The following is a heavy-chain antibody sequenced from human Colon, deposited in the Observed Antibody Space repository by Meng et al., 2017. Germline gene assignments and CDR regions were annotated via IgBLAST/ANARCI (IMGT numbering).Heavy chain of an antibody. CDR3: ARTLRDYGKIDY. V-gene: IGHV4-31*03. Sequence: QVQRQASGPGLVRPSETLSLTCTVSGGSISSGGYYWTWIRQHPGKGLEWIGYIYHSGTTYYNPSLKSRVTISVDTSENQFSLNLRSVTAADTAVYFCARTLRDYGKIDYWGQGTLVTVSS. D-gene: IGHD4-17*01. J-gene: IGHJ4*02. CDR1: GGSISSGGYY. CDR2: IYHSGTT.